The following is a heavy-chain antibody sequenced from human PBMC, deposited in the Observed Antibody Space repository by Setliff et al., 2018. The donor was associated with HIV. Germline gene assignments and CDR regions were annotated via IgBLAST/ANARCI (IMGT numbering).Heavy chain of an antibody. D-gene: IGHD6-13*01. CDR1: GGSISGHY. V-gene: IGHV4-59*11. CDR3: ARLPDINSWPFDY. Sequence: SETLSLTCTVSGGSISGHYWSWIRQPPGKGLEWIAYIFYTGSTNYNPSLKSRVTMSVDSSKNQFSLSLSSVTAADTAVYYCARLPDINSWPFDYWARGTLVTVSS. J-gene: IGHJ4*02. CDR2: IFYTGST.